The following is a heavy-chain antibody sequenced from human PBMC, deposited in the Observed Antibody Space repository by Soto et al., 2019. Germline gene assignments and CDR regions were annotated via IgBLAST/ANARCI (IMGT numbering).Heavy chain of an antibody. D-gene: IGHD6-19*01. CDR1: GYTFTSYG. J-gene: IGHJ4*02. V-gene: IGHV1-18*01. Sequence: ASVTVSCKASGYTFTSYGIIWVRQAPGQGPEWMGWISAYNGNTNYAQKLQGRVTMTTDTSTSTAYMELRSLRSDDTAVYYCARDRWSKWLASDYWGQGTLVTVSS. CDR3: ARDRWSKWLASDY. CDR2: ISAYNGNT.